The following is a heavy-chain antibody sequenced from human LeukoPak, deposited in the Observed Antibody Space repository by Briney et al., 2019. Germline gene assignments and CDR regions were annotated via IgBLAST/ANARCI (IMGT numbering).Heavy chain of an antibody. D-gene: IGHD3-10*01. V-gene: IGHV4-59*01. CDR1: GGSISSYY. CDR3: ARDGRTRGAYYFDY. Sequence: SETLSLTCTVCGGSISSYYWSWIRQPPGKGLEGIGYIYYSGSTNYNPSLKRRVTISVDTSKNQSSLKLSSVTAADTAVYYCARDGRTRGAYYFDYWGQGTLVTVSS. CDR2: IYYSGST. J-gene: IGHJ4*02.